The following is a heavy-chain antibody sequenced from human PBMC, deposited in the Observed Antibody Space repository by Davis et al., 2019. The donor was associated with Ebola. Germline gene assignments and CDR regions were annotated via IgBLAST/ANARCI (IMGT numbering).Heavy chain of an antibody. CDR2: IYYSGST. CDR1: GCSISSYY. Sequence: MPSETLSLTCTVSGCSISSYYWSWIRQPPGKGLEWIGYIYYSGSTNYNPSLKSRVTISVDTSKNQFSLKLSSVTAADTAVYYCARGGPFLEWLLMDPWGQGTLVTVSS. CDR3: ARGGPFLEWLLMDP. D-gene: IGHD3-3*02. V-gene: IGHV4-59*08. J-gene: IGHJ5*02.